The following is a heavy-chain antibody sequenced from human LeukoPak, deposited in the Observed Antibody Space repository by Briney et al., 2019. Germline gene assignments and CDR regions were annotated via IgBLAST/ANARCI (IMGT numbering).Heavy chain of an antibody. CDR2: IYYSGST. D-gene: IGHD1-26*01. J-gene: IGHJ5*02. Sequence: SETLSLTCTVSGGSISSSSYYWGWIRQPPGKGLEWIGSIYYSGSTYYNPSLKSRVTISLDTSKNQFSLKLSPVTAADTAVYYCARVLKGATMFDPWGQGTLVTVSS. V-gene: IGHV4-39*07. CDR3: ARVLKGATMFDP. CDR1: GGSISSSSYY.